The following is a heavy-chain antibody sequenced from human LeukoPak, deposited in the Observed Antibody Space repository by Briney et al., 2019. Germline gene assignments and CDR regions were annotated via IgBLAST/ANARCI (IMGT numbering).Heavy chain of an antibody. CDR2: ISYDGSNK. J-gene: IGHJ4*02. Sequence: PGGSLRLSCAASGFTFSGYAMHWVRQAPGKGLEWVAVISYDGSNKYYADSVKGRFTISRDNSKNTLYLQMNSLRAEDTAVYYCARDSAVALWDYWGQGTLVTVSS. CDR3: ARDSAVALWDY. D-gene: IGHD6-19*01. CDR1: GFTFSGYA. V-gene: IGHV3-30-3*01.